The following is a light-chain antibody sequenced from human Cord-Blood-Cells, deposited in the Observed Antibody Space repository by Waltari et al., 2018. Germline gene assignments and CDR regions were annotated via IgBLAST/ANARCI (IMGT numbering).Light chain of an antibody. CDR3: QQYGSLPVT. Sequence: EIVLTQSPGTLSLSPGERAPLYCRASQSVSSSYLAWYQQKPGQAPRLLIYGASSRATGIPDRFSGSGSGTDFTLTISRLEPEDFAVYYCQQYGSLPVTFGGGTKVEIK. CDR2: GAS. V-gene: IGKV3-20*01. J-gene: IGKJ4*01. CDR1: QSVSSSY.